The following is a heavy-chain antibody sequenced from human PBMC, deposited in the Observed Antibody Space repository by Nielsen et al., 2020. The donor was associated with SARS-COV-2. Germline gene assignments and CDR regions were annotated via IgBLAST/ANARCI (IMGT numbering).Heavy chain of an antibody. D-gene: IGHD3-22*01. CDR3: ARVGDYYDSSGYSDY. V-gene: IGHV3-21*01. Sequence: GESLKISCAASGFTFSSYSMNWVRQAPGKGLEWVSSISSSSSYIYYADSVKGRFTISRDNAKNSLYLKMNSLRAEDTAVYYCARVGDYYDSSGYSDYWGQGTLVTVSS. CDR2: ISSSSSYI. J-gene: IGHJ4*02. CDR1: GFTFSSYS.